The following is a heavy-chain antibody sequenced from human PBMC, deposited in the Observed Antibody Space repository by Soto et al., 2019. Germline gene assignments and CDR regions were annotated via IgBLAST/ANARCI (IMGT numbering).Heavy chain of an antibody. V-gene: IGHV2-5*02. CDR3: AHRQSYYYDSSGYYPYFDY. CDR1: GFSLSTGGVG. J-gene: IGHJ4*02. D-gene: IGHD3-22*01. CDR2: IYWDDDK. Sequence: QITLKESGPTLVKPTQTLTLTCTFSGFSLSTGGVGVGWIRQPPGKALEWLALIYWDDDKRYSPSLKSRLTKTKESSKNHVVLTNTYMYPVETAKYYCAHRQSYYYDSSGYYPYFDYWGQGTLVTVSS.